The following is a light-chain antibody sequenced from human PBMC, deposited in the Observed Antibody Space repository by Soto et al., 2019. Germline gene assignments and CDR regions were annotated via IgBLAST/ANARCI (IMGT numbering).Light chain of an antibody. J-gene: IGLJ1*01. CDR1: SSDIGGYNF. Sequence: QSALTQPASVSGSPGQSITISCTGTSSDIGGYNFVSWYQQHPGKAPKLMIYEVSNRPSGVSNRFSGSKSANTASLTISGLQAEDEADYYCSSYTSSSTRVFGTGTKVTVL. CDR3: SSYTSSSTRV. V-gene: IGLV2-14*01. CDR2: EVS.